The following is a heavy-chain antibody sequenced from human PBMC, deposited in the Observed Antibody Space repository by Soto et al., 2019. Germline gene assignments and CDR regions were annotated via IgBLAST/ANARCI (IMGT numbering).Heavy chain of an antibody. D-gene: IGHD1-26*01. V-gene: IGHV2-5*01. J-gene: IGHJ4*02. CDR3: AHAKLIKWEIIGQMGY. Sequence: SGPTLLNPTHALTLTCTVSVFSLSTSGVGLVWIRHPPGNALEWLALIYWNDDKRYSPSLKSRLTITKDTSKNQVVLKMTNMDPVDKETYYCAHAKLIKWEIIGQMGYWGQGPMVPVSS. CDR2: IYWNDDK. CDR1: VFSLSTSGVG.